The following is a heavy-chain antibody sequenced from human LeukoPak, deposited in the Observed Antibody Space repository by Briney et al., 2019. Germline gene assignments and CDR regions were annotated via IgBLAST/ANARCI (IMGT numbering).Heavy chain of an antibody. Sequence: RPSETLSLTCAVYGGSFSGYYWSWIRQPPGKGLEWIGYIYYSGSTNYNPSLKGRVTISVDTSKNQFSLRLSSVTAADTAVYYCARGTAVAGTWGQGTLVTVSS. CDR3: ARGTAVAGT. D-gene: IGHD6-19*01. J-gene: IGHJ5*02. CDR2: IYYSGST. CDR1: GGSFSGYY. V-gene: IGHV4-59*01.